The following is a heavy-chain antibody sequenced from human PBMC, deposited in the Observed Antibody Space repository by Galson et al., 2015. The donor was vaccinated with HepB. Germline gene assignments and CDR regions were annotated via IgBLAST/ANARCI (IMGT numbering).Heavy chain of an antibody. Sequence: SVKVSCKASGYTFRTYAMSWVRQAPGQGLEWMGRIIPISGITNYAQKFQGRVTLTADKSTTTAYMEVSSLTSEDTAKHYCTIEVDDDECSDYWGQGTLVTVAS. CDR1: GYTFRTYA. J-gene: IGHJ4*01. CDR3: TIEVDDDECSDY. CDR2: IIPISGIT. D-gene: IGHD3-3*01. V-gene: IGHV1-69*10.